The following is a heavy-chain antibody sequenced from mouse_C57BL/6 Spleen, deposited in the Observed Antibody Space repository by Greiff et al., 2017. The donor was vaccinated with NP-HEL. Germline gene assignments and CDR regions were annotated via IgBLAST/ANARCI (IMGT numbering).Heavy chain of an antibody. J-gene: IGHJ2*01. CDR1: GYTFTDYY. Sequence: QVQLQQSGPELVKPGASVKISCKASGYTFTDYYINWVKQRPGQGLEWIGWIFPGSGSTYYNEKFKGKATLTVDKSSSTAYMLLSSLTSEDSAVYFCARSGAAQATSYFDYWGQGTTLTVSS. CDR2: IFPGSGST. D-gene: IGHD3-2*02. CDR3: ARSGAAQATSYFDY. V-gene: IGHV1-75*01.